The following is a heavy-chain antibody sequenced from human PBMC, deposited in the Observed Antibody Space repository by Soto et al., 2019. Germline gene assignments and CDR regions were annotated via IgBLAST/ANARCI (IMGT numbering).Heavy chain of an antibody. CDR2: NYHSTIT. CDR3: ASFHSTSPGWFDP. CDR1: GDSINSGSYS. V-gene: IGHV4-31*03. Sequence: PSETLSLTCSVSGDSINSGSYSWRWIRHHPGKGLERTGYNYHSTITYYNPSIKSRVTTSVDTPKIESSQTLRNMTASATAVDLGASFHSTSPGWFDPWGQGTLVTVS. D-gene: IGHD6-6*01. J-gene: IGHJ5*02.